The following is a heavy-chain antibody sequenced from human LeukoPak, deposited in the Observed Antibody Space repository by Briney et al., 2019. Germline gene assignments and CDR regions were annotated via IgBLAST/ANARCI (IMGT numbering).Heavy chain of an antibody. J-gene: IGHJ3*02. Sequence: ASVEVSCKSSGYTFTGYYMHWVRQAPGQGLEWMGGIIPIFGTANYAQKFQGRVTITADKSTSTAYMELSSLRSEDTAVYYCASRSSGYYYAAKAFDIWGQGTMVTVSS. CDR2: IIPIFGTA. V-gene: IGHV1-69*06. D-gene: IGHD3-22*01. CDR3: ASRSSGYYYAAKAFDI. CDR1: GYTFTGYY.